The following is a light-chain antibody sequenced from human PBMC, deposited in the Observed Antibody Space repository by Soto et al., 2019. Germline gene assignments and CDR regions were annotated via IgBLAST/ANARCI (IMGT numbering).Light chain of an antibody. V-gene: IGLV2-14*03. J-gene: IGLJ2*01. Sequence: QSALTQPASVSGSPGQSITISCTGTARDIGGYQFVSWYQQHPDKAPKLIIVDVTKRPPGISSRFSASKSGTTASLTISGLLPEDEAQYYCASYSSSETPVVFGGGTKVTVL. CDR2: DVT. CDR1: ARDIGGYQF. CDR3: ASYSSSETPVV.